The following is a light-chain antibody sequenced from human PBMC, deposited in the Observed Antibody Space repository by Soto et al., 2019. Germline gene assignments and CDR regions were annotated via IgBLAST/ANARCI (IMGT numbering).Light chain of an antibody. Sequence: SALTQPASVSGSPGQSITISCTGTSSDVGSYNLVSWYQQHPGKAPKLMIYEVSKRPSGVSNRFSGSKSGNTASLTISGLQAEDEADYYCCSYAGSSTSLDVFGTGTKLTVL. CDR3: CSYAGSSTSLDV. V-gene: IGLV2-23*02. CDR2: EVS. CDR1: SSDVGSYNL. J-gene: IGLJ1*01.